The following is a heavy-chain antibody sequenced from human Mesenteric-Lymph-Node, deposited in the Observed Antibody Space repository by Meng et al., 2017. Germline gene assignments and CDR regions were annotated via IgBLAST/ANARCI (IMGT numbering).Heavy chain of an antibody. CDR3: ARDHIVATIATYYYYYYGMDV. CDR2: IIPIFGTA. D-gene: IGHD5-12*01. J-gene: IGHJ6*02. CDR1: GGTFSSYA. V-gene: IGHV1-69*05. Sequence: SVKVSCKASGGTFSSYAISWVRQAPGQGLEWMGGIIPIFGTANYAQKFQGRVTITTDESTSTAYMELSSLRSEGTAVYYCARDHIVATIATYYYYYYGMDVWGQGTTVTFSS.